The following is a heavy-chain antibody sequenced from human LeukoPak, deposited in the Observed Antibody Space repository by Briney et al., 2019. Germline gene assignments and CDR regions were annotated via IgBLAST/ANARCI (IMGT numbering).Heavy chain of an antibody. CDR1: GFTVSSNY. CDR2: IYSGVRA. Sequence: GGSLRLSCAASGFTVSSNYMSWVRQAPGKGLEWVSLIYSGVRAYYADSVEGRFTISRDNSKNTLYLQMNSLRAEDMAVYYCAREVRGYYFDYWGQGTLVTASS. J-gene: IGHJ4*02. D-gene: IGHD5-12*01. V-gene: IGHV3-66*02. CDR3: AREVRGYYFDY.